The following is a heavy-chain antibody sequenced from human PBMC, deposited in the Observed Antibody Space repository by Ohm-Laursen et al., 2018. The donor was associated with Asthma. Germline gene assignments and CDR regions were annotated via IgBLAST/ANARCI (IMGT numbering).Heavy chain of an antibody. V-gene: IGHV3-11*06. D-gene: IGHD6-13*01. J-gene: IGHJ4*02. Sequence: SLRLSCAASGFTFSDYYMSWIRQAPGKGLEWVSYISSSSSYTNYADSVKGRFTISRDNAKNSLYLQMNSLRAEDTAVYYCARGSRYLADYWGQGTLVTVSS. CDR3: ARGSRYLADY. CDR1: GFTFSDYY. CDR2: ISSSSSYT.